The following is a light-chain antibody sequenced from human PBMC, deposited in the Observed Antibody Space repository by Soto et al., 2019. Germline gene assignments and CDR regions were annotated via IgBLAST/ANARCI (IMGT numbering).Light chain of an antibody. V-gene: IGKV3-20*01. CDR2: GAS. Sequence: EVLLTQSPGTLSLFPGERATLSCRASQSVSSSYLAWYQQKPGQAPRLLIFGASSRATGIPDRFSGSGSGTDFILTISRLEPEDFAVYYCQQYGNSRWTFGQGTKV. J-gene: IGKJ1*01. CDR1: QSVSSSY. CDR3: QQYGNSRWT.